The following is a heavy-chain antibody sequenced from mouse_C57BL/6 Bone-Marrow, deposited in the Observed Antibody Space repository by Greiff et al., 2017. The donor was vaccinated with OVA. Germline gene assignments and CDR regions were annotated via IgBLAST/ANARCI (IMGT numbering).Heavy chain of an antibody. D-gene: IGHD4-1*01. V-gene: IGHV5-4*01. CDR3: ARERDWGLVDY. Sequence: EVKLVESGGGLVQPGGSLKLSCAASGFTFSSYAMSWVRQTPEKRLEWVATISDGGSYTYYPDNVKGRFTISRDNAKNNLYLQMSHLKSEDTAMYYCARERDWGLVDYWGQGTTLTVSS. J-gene: IGHJ2*01. CDR2: ISDGGSYT. CDR1: GFTFSSYA.